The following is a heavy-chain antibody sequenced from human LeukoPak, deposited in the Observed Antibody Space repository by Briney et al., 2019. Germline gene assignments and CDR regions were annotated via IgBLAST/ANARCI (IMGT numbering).Heavy chain of an antibody. V-gene: IGHV3-74*01. Sequence: GGSLRLSCAASGFTFSNSLMHWVRQVPGKGLVWVARIATDGCTTHYADSVKGRFTISRDNGKNTLYLQMNRLRAEDTAVYYCVRDRDGYNYWGQGTLVTVSS. CDR3: VRDRDGYNY. CDR2: IATDGCTT. J-gene: IGHJ4*02. CDR1: GFTFSNSL. D-gene: IGHD5-24*01.